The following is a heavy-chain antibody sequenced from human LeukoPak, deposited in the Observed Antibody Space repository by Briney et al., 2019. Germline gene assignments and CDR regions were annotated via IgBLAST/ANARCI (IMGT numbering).Heavy chain of an antibody. CDR1: GFTFSNAW. J-gene: IGHJ4*02. V-gene: IGHV3-15*01. CDR2: IKSKTDGGTT. D-gene: IGHD2-2*01. CDR3: TTFPSLYCSSTSCLYYFDY. Sequence: GGSLRLSCAASGFTFSNAWMSWVRQAPGKGLEWVGRIKSKTDGGTTDYAAHVKGRFTISRDDSKNTLYLQMNSLKTEDTAVYYCTTFPSLYCSSTSCLYYFDYWGQGTLVTVSS.